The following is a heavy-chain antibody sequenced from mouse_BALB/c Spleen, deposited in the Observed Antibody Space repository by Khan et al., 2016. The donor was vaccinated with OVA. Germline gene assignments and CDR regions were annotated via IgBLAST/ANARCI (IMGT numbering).Heavy chain of an antibody. D-gene: IGHD1-1*01. CDR3: ARRGLRWDFDY. CDR1: GYTFTSYW. V-gene: IGHV1-7*01. J-gene: IGHJ2*01. Sequence: QVQLKQSGAELAKPGASVKMSCKASGYTFTSYWMNWVKQRPGQGLEWIGYINPSTGYNEYNQKFKDKATLTADKSSSTTYMQLSSLTAEYSVVYYCARRGLRWDFDYWGQGTTLTVSS. CDR2: INPSTGYN.